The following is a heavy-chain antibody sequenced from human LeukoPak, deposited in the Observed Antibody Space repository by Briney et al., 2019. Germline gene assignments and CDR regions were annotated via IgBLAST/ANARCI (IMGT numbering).Heavy chain of an antibody. CDR1: GFSVSSNY. Sequence: PGGSLRLSCAASGFSVSSNYMSWVRQAPGKGLEWVALIYSGGSTNYADSVKGRFTISRDNAKNSLYLQMNSLRAEDTAVYYCARADHDYVWGSYRSGAFDIWGQGTMVTVSS. J-gene: IGHJ3*02. D-gene: IGHD3-16*02. V-gene: IGHV3-66*01. CDR2: IYSGGST. CDR3: ARADHDYVWGSYRSGAFDI.